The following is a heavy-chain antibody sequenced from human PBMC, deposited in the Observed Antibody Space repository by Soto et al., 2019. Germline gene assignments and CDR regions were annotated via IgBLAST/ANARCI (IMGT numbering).Heavy chain of an antibody. CDR3: ARAEFWSGDYRSYYYYHGMDV. V-gene: IGHV1-2*04. D-gene: IGHD3-3*01. CDR1: GYTFTGYY. J-gene: IGHJ6*02. Sequence: GASVKVSCKASGYTFTGYYMHWVRQAPGQGLEWMGWINPNSGGTNYAQKFQGWVTMTRDTSTSTAYMELSRLRSDDTAVYYCARAEFWSGDYRSYYYYHGMDVWGRGSTVTVSS. CDR2: INPNSGGT.